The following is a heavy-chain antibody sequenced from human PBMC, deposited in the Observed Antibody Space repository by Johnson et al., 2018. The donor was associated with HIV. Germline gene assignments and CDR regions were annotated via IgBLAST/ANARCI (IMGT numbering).Heavy chain of an antibody. D-gene: IGHD6-13*01. V-gene: IGHV3-15*01. J-gene: IGHJ3*02. CDR1: GFTFSNAW. CDR3: TTCSRSGAFDI. Sequence: VQLVESGGGLVQPGGSLRLSCAASGFTFSNAWMSWVRQAPGKGLEWVGRIKSKTDGGTTDYAAPVKGRFTISRDDSKNTLYLQMNSLKTEETAVYYCTTCSRSGAFDIWGQGTMVTVSS. CDR2: IKSKTDGGTT.